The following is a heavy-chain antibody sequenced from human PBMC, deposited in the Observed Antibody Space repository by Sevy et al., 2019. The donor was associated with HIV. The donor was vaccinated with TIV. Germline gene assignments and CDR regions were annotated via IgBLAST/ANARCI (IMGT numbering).Heavy chain of an antibody. D-gene: IGHD4-17*01. CDR2: ISGSGGST. J-gene: IGHJ3*02. V-gene: IGHV3-23*01. CDR3: AKYSRGSTVVIPNAFDI. Sequence: GGSLRLSCAASGFTFSNYAMTWVRQAPGKGLEWVSVISGSGGSTYYADSVKGRFTISRDNSKSTLYLQMNSLRAEDTAVYYCAKYSRGSTVVIPNAFDIWGQGTMVTVSS. CDR1: GFTFSNYA.